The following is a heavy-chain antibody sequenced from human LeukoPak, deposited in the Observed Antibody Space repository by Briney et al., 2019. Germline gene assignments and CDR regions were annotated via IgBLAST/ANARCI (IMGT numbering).Heavy chain of an antibody. D-gene: IGHD3-16*01. V-gene: IGHV4-31*03. CDR1: GGSISSGGYY. CDR2: IYYSGST. J-gene: IGHJ4*02. CDR3: ATTSRYDPAPFDY. Sequence: SETLSLTCTVSGGSISSGGYYWSWIRQHPGKGLEWIGYIYYSGSTYYNPSLKSRVTISVDTSKNQFSLKLSSVTAADTAVYYCATTSRYDPAPFDYWGQGTLVTVSS.